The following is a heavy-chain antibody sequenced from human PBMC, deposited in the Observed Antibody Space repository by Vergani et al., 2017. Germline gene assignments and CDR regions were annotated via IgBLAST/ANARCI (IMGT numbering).Heavy chain of an antibody. V-gene: IGHV1-18*04. CDR3: ASLANTPSYCTNGVCYFFYYMDV. CDR2: ISAYNGNT. Sequence: QVQLVQSGAEVKKPGASVKVSCKASGYTFTSYGISWVRQAPGQGLEWMGWISAYNGNTNYAQKFQGRVTITADKSTSTAYMELSSLRSDDTAVYYCASLANTPSYCTNGVCYFFYYMDVWGKGTTVTVSS. CDR1: GYTFTSYG. D-gene: IGHD2-8*01. J-gene: IGHJ6*03.